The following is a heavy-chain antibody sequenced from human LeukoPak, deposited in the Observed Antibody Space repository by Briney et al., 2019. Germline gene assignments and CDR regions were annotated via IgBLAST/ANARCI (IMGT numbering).Heavy chain of an antibody. D-gene: IGHD3-9*01. V-gene: IGHV3-48*01. CDR1: GFSFSSNS. J-gene: IGHJ4*02. CDR2: ISSSSYTI. CDR3: ARGQYDILTGLPLPDS. Sequence: GGSLRLSCAASGFSFSSNSMNWVRQAPGKGLEWVSYISSSSYTIYYADSVKGRFTISRDNAKNSLYLQMNSLRPEDTAVYYCARGQYDILTGLPLPDSWGQGTLVTVSS.